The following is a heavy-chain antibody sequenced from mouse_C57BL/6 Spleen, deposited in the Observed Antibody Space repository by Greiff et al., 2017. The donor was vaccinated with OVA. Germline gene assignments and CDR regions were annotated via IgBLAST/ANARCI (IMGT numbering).Heavy chain of an antibody. J-gene: IGHJ3*01. V-gene: IGHV1-69*01. D-gene: IGHD2-5*01. CDR1: GYTFTSYW. CDR3: ASYSNSWFAY. Sequence: QVQLQQSGAELVMPGASVKLSCKASGYTFTSYWMHWVKQRPGQGLEWIGEIDPSDSYTNYNQKFKGKSTLTVDKSSSTAYMQLSSLTSEDSAVYYCASYSNSWFAYWGQGTLVTVSA. CDR2: IDPSDSYT.